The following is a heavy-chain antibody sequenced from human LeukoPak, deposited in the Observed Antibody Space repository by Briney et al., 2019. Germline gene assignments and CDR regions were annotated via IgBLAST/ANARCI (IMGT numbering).Heavy chain of an antibody. V-gene: IGHV4-31*03. Sequence: SQTLSLTCTVSGGSISSGDYFWSWIRQHPGKGLEWIGYIYDSGSTYYNPSFKSRVAISVDRSKNQFSLKLSSVTAADTAVHYCARLISAYYADYWGQGALVTVSS. J-gene: IGHJ4*02. CDR1: GGSISSGDYF. CDR3: ARLISAYYADY. CDR2: IYDSGST. D-gene: IGHD1-26*01.